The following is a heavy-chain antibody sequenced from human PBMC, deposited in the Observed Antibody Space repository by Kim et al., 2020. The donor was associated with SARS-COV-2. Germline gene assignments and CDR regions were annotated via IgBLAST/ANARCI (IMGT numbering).Heavy chain of an antibody. D-gene: IGHD3-16*01. V-gene: IGHV1-18*01. CDR1: GDEFGNYD. Sequence: ASVKVSCKAFGDEFGNYDVSWVRQAPGQGLEWVGWISPHSGITDYAQKFQDRVNMTTDTATSTAYMELRSLRSDDAAVYECARDYYGLGSSASPALEHWG. CDR2: ISPHSGIT. J-gene: IGHJ1*01. CDR3: ARDYYGLGSSASPALEH.